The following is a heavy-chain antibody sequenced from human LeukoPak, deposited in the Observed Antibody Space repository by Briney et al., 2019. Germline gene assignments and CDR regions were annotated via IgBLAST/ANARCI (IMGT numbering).Heavy chain of an antibody. V-gene: IGHV4-59*08. CDR1: GAFISTYY. D-gene: IGHD6-13*01. Sequence: SETLSLTCTVSGAFISTYYWSWIRQPPGKGLEWIGYIQNSGTTNHNPSLQSRVTISVDMSKNQFSLRLSSVTAADTAVYYCARHGSSWSFDSWGQGTLVTVSS. CDR2: IQNSGTT. J-gene: IGHJ4*02. CDR3: ARHGSSWSFDS.